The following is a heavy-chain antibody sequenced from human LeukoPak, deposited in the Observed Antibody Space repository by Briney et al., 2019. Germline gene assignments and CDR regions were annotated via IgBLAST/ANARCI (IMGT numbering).Heavy chain of an antibody. J-gene: IGHJ4*02. CDR2: ISSSSSYI. D-gene: IGHD6-19*01. Sequence: GGSLRLSCAASGFTFSSYSMNWVRQAPGKGLEWVSFISSSSSYIYYADSVKGRFTISRDNAKNSLYLQMNSLRAEDTAVYYCAREVPNLVAVPNDYWGQGTLVTVSS. CDR1: GFTFSSYS. CDR3: AREVPNLVAVPNDY. V-gene: IGHV3-21*01.